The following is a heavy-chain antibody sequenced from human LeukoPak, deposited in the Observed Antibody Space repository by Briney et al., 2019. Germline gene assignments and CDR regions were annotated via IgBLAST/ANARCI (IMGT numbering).Heavy chain of an antibody. Sequence: PSETLSLTCTVSTYSISSGYYWGWIRRPPGKGLEWIGSIYHSGSSYYNPSLKSRVTISVDTSKNQFSLKLSSVTAADTAVYYCARVPTVTFFDYWGQGTLVTVSS. D-gene: IGHD4-17*01. CDR1: TYSISSGYY. V-gene: IGHV4-38-2*02. J-gene: IGHJ4*02. CDR2: IYHSGSS. CDR3: ARVPTVTFFDY.